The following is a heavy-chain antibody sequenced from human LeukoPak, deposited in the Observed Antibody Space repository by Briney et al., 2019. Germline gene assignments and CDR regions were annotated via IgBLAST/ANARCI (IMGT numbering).Heavy chain of an antibody. V-gene: IGHV1-69*05. CDR1: GGTFSSYA. Sequence: SVKVSCKASGGTFSSYAISWVRQAPGQGLEWMGGIIPIFGTANYAQKFQFRVTMTTDTSTSTAYMELRSLTSDDTAVYYCARDKAVTTEVTQYFQHWGQGTLVTVSS. CDR3: ARDKAVTTEVTQYFQH. D-gene: IGHD4-11*01. CDR2: IIPIFGTA. J-gene: IGHJ1*01.